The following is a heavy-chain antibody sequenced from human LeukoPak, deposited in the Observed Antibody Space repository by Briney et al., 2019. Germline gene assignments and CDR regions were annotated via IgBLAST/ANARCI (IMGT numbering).Heavy chain of an antibody. Sequence: ASVNVSCKASGGTFSSYAISWVRQAPGQGLEWMGGIIPIFGTANYAQKFQGRVTITADESTSTAYMELNSLRAEDTAVYYCAKARYCSSTSCYTPYYFDYWGQGTLVTVSS. V-gene: IGHV1-69*01. CDR2: IIPIFGTA. D-gene: IGHD2-2*02. J-gene: IGHJ4*02. CDR3: AKARYCSSTSCYTPYYFDY. CDR1: GGTFSSYA.